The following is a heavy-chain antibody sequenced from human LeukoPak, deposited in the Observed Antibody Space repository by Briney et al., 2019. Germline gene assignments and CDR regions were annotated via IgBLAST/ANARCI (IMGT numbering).Heavy chain of an antibody. Sequence: GASVKVSCKASGYTFTGYYMHWVRQAPGQGLEWMGWINPNSGGTNYAQKFQGRVTMTRDTSISTAYMELSRLRSDDTAVYYCARDRPPYSSGWRTFDYWGQETLVTVSS. CDR3: ARDRPPYSSGWRTFDY. V-gene: IGHV1-2*02. CDR2: INPNSGGT. D-gene: IGHD6-19*01. J-gene: IGHJ4*02. CDR1: GYTFTGYY.